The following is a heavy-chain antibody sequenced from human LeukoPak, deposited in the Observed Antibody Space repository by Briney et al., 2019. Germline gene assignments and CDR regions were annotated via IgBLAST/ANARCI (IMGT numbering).Heavy chain of an antibody. CDR2: ISWNSGSI. J-gene: IGHJ4*02. CDR3: AKDLAAASGY. D-gene: IGHD6-13*01. Sequence: GGSLRLSCAASGFTFDVYAMHWVRQAPGKGLEWVSGISWNSGSIGYADSVKGRFTISRDNAKNSLYLQMNSLRAEDTALYYCAKDLAAASGYWGQGTLVTVSS. V-gene: IGHV3-9*01. CDR1: GFTFDVYA.